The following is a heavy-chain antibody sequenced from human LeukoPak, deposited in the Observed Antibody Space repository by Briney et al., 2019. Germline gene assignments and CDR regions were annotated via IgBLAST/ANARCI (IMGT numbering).Heavy chain of an antibody. D-gene: IGHD1-26*01. J-gene: IGHJ3*02. CDR1: GGSISSTSYY. Sequence: PSETLSLTCTVSGGSISSTSYYWNWIRQPPGKGLEWIGYIYYSGSTNYNPSLKSRVTISVDTSKNQFSLKLSSVTAADTAVYYCARQGSGGRAFDIWGQGTMVTVSS. CDR3: ARQGSGGRAFDI. CDR2: IYYSGST. V-gene: IGHV4-61*05.